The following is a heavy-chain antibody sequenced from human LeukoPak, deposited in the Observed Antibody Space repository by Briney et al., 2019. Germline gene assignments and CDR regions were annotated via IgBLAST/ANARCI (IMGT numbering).Heavy chain of an antibody. Sequence: SETLSLTCAVYGGSFSGYYWSWIRQPPGKGLEWIGEINHSGSTNYNPSPKSRVTISVDTSKNQFSLKLSSVTAADTAVYYCARGILYGYYFDYWGQGTLVTVSS. CDR1: GGSFSGYY. D-gene: IGHD3-10*01. CDR2: INHSGST. J-gene: IGHJ4*02. V-gene: IGHV4-34*01. CDR3: ARGILYGYYFDY.